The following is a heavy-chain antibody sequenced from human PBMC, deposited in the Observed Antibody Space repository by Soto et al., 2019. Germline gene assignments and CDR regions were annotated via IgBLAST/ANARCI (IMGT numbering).Heavy chain of an antibody. V-gene: IGHV1-69*12. CDR2: PIPMFGTT. D-gene: IGHD3-22*01. J-gene: IGHJ6*02. CDR1: GGTFNSYA. Sequence: QVQLVQSGAEVKKPESSVRVSCKASGGTFNSYAITWVRQAPGQGLEWMGGPIPMFGTTNYAEKFQGRVTITADESTNTAYMELSSLRSEDTAVYYCTRCGIRYHSIGYYLGIDGMDVWGQGTTVIVSS. CDR3: TRCGIRYHSIGYYLGIDGMDV.